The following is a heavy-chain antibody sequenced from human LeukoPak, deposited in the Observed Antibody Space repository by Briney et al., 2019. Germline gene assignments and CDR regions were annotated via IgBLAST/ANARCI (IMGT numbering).Heavy chain of an antibody. V-gene: IGHV3-11*01. CDR3: AREGRDSGYDYYDY. CDR1: GFTFSDYY. Sequence: GGSLRLSCEASGFTFSDYYMSWIRQAPGKGLEWLSYISTSGSSILYADSVKGRFTISRDNAEKSLYLQMNSLRAEDTAVYYCAREGRDSGYDYYDYWGQGSLVTVSS. D-gene: IGHD5-12*01. CDR2: ISTSGSSI. J-gene: IGHJ4*02.